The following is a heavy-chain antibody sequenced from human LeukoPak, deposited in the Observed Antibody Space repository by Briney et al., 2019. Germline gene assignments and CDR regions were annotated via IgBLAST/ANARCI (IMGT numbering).Heavy chain of an antibody. D-gene: IGHD2-2*01. Sequence: ASVKVSCKASGYTFTGYYMYWVRPAPGQGLEWMGWFNPNSGGTNYVQKIQARGSMTRATSISTANMELSRLRSDDTAVYYCARDWTPYCSSTSCYGTNRVYYYYYGMDVWGQGTTVTVSS. CDR2: FNPNSGGT. CDR1: GYTFTGYY. V-gene: IGHV1-2*02. J-gene: IGHJ6*02. CDR3: ARDWTPYCSSTSCYGTNRVYYYYYGMDV.